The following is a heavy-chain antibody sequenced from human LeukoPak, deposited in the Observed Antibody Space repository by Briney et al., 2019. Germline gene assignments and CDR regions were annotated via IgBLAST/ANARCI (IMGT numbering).Heavy chain of an antibody. CDR1: GGSISTYY. D-gene: IGHD4-11*01. Sequence: PSETLSLTCTVSGGSISTYYWSWIRQPPGKGLEWIGYIYYSGSTNYNPSLKSLVTMSVDTSKNQFSLNLSSVTAADTAVYYCARDYSNYILDYWGQGTLVTVSS. V-gene: IGHV4-59*01. CDR3: ARDYSNYILDY. CDR2: IYYSGST. J-gene: IGHJ4*02.